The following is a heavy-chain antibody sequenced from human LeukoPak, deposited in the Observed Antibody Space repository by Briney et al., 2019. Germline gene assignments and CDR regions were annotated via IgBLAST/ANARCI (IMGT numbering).Heavy chain of an antibody. CDR2: ISSSSSYI. CDR3: ARSHYDYVWGSTSIDY. CDR1: GFTFSSYS. D-gene: IGHD3-16*01. V-gene: IGHV3-21*01. Sequence: GRSLRLSCAASGFTFSSYSMNWVRQAPGKGLEWVSSISSSSSYIYYADSLKGRFTISRDNAKNSLYLQMNSLRAEDTAVYYCARSHYDYVWGSTSIDYWGQGTLVTVSS. J-gene: IGHJ4*02.